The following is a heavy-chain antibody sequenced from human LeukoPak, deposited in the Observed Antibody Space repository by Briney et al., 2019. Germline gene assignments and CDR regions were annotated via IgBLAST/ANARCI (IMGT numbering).Heavy chain of an antibody. D-gene: IGHD3-10*01. CDR1: GFNFDDYA. J-gene: IGHJ4*02. Sequence: PGGSLRLSCAASGFNFDDYAMHWVRQAPGKGLEWVSGISWNSGRIGYADSVKGRFTISRDNSKNTLYLQMNGLRAEDTAVYYSARDGSRFGETTFDYWGQGTLVTVSS. CDR3: ARDGSRFGETTFDY. V-gene: IGHV3-9*01. CDR2: ISWNSGRI.